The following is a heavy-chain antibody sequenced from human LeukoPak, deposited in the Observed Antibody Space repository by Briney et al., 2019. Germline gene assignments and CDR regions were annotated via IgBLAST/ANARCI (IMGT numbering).Heavy chain of an antibody. Sequence: SVKVSCRASGGTFNSYAISWVRQAPGQGLEWMGGIMPLFGTANYAQEFQGRVTFTTDESASTAYMEVSSLRSEDTAVYYCASGSLGDGYGVGDYYQYMDVWGKGTTVTVSS. CDR2: IMPLFGTA. V-gene: IGHV1-69*05. CDR3: ASGSLGDGYGVGDYYQYMDV. D-gene: IGHD5-24*01. CDR1: GGTFNSYA. J-gene: IGHJ6*03.